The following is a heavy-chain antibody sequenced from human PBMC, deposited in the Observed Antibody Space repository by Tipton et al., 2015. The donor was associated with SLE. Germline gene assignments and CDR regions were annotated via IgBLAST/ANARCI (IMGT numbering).Heavy chain of an antibody. Sequence: SLRLSCAASGFTFSVYSMNWVRQAPGKGLEWVSGISWNSGSIGYADSVKGRFTISRDNAKNSLYLQMNSLRAEDTALYYCAKGRWSSSWYGYFQHWGQGTLVTVSS. D-gene: IGHD6-13*01. CDR3: AKGRWSSSWYGYFQH. V-gene: IGHV3-9*01. CDR1: GFTFSVYS. J-gene: IGHJ1*01. CDR2: ISWNSGSI.